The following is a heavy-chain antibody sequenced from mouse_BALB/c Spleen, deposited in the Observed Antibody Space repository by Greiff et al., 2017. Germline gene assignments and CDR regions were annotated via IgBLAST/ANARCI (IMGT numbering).Heavy chain of an antibody. CDR3: ARKGITEDFFAY. V-gene: IGHV3-2*02. D-gene: IGHD2-4*01. CDR1: GYSITSDYA. Sequence: EVKLQESGPGLVKPSQSLSLTCTVTGYSITSDYAWNWIRQFPGNKLEWMGYISYSGSTSYNPSLKSRISITRDTSKNQFFLQLNSVTTEDTATYYCARKGITEDFFAYWGQGTLVTVSA. J-gene: IGHJ3*01. CDR2: ISYSGST.